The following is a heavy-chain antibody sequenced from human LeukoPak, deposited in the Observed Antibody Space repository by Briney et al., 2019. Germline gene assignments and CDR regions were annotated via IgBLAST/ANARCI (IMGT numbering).Heavy chain of an antibody. CDR3: ARAVVPAAIGLGYFDY. CDR2: ISSSSSTI. D-gene: IGHD2-2*01. CDR1: GFTFSSYS. J-gene: IGHJ4*01. V-gene: IGHV3-48*04. Sequence: GGSRRLSCAASGFTFSSYSMNWVRQVPGKGLEWVSYISSSSSTIYYADSVKGRFTISRDNAKNSLYLQMNSLRAEDTAVYYCARAVVPAAIGLGYFDYWGHGTLVTVSS.